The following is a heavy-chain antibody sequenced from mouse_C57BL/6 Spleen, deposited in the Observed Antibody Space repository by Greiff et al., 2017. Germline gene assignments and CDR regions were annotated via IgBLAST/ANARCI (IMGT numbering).Heavy chain of an antibody. J-gene: IGHJ3*01. CDR3: ARRDYYGSSYLFAY. Sequence: EVQLVESGGGLVKPGGSLKLSCAASGFTFSDYGMHWVRQAPEKGLEWVAYISSGSSTIYYADTVKGRFTISRDNAKNTLFLQMTSLRSEDTAMYYCARRDYYGSSYLFAYWGQGTLVTVSA. D-gene: IGHD1-1*01. V-gene: IGHV5-17*01. CDR2: ISSGSSTI. CDR1: GFTFSDYG.